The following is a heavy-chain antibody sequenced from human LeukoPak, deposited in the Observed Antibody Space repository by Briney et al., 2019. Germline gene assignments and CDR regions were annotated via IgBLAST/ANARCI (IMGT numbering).Heavy chain of an antibody. D-gene: IGHD3-10*01. J-gene: IGHJ5*02. CDR1: GASTSSYY. Sequence: SETLSLTCGVSGASTSSYYWSWIRHPPQERLECIWDIYYSVSANYTPPLKRRVTISVDTSKNQISLKLNSVTAAHTAVYYCARGGYYGSGNDYMFDPWGEGTLVTVSS. CDR3: ARGGYYGSGNDYMFDP. CDR2: IYYSVSA. V-gene: IGHV4-59*01.